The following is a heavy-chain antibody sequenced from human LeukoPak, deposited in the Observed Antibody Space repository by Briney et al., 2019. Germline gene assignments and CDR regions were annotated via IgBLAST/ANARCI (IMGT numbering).Heavy chain of an antibody. Sequence: SQTLSLTRAISGASVSSNSDAWNWIRQSPSRGLEWLGRTYYRSKWYNDYAVSVKSRITINPDTSKNQFSLQLNSVTPEDTAVYYCARRTGYQYYFDYWGQGTLVTVSS. D-gene: IGHD3/OR15-3a*01. V-gene: IGHV6-1*01. J-gene: IGHJ4*02. CDR2: TYYRSKWYN. CDR3: ARRTGYQYYFDY. CDR1: GASVSSNSDA.